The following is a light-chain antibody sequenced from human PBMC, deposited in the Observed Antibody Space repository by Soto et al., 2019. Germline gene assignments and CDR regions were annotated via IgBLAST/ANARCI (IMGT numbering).Light chain of an antibody. CDR1: QSVSSSS. J-gene: IGKJ1*01. CDR3: QQYGTSPTWT. V-gene: IGKV3-20*01. Sequence: EIVLTQSPGSLSLSPGERATLSCRASQSVSSSSLAWYQQKPGQAPRVLIYGASTRATGIPDRFSGSGSGTDFTLTISRLEPADFAVDYCQQYGTSPTWTFGQGTKVEIK. CDR2: GAS.